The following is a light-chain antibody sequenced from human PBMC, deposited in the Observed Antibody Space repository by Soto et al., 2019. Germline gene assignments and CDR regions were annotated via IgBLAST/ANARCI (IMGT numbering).Light chain of an antibody. CDR2: DAS. V-gene: IGKV3-11*01. J-gene: IGKJ5*01. CDR1: QSVSRN. CDR3: QQRSSWPPVT. Sequence: ERVLTQSPATLSLFPGERATLSCRASQSVSRNLAWYQQRPGQAPRLLIYDASNRATGIPARFSGSGSGTDFTLTISSLEPEDFAVYYCQQRSSWPPVTFGQGTRLEIK.